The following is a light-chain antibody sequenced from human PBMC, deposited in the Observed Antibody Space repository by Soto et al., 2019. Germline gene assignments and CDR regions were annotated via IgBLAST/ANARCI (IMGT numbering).Light chain of an antibody. Sequence: DIQMTQSPSSLSASVRDRVTITCQASQDINNYLNWYQQKPGQAPKLLIYDASNLETGVPSRFSGSGSGTDFTFTISSLQPEDIATYYCQQYDNLPFTFGPGTKVDIK. CDR2: DAS. CDR1: QDINNY. J-gene: IGKJ3*01. V-gene: IGKV1-33*01. CDR3: QQYDNLPFT.